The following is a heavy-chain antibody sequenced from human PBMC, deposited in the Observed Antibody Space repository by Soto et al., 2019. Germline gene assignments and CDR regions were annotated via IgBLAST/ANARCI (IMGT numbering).Heavy chain of an antibody. D-gene: IGHD2-2*01. CDR2: IYTSGST. V-gene: IGHV4-4*07. Sequence: SETLSLTCTVSGGFISSYYWSWIRQPAGKGLEWIGRIYTSGSTNYNPSLKSRVTMSVDTSKNQFSLKLSSVTAADTAVYYCARACSSNSCYDVFDYWGQGTLVTVSS. J-gene: IGHJ4*02. CDR1: GGFISSYY. CDR3: ARACSSNSCYDVFDY.